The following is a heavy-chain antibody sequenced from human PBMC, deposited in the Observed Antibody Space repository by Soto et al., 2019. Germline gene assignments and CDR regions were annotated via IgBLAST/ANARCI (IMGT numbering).Heavy chain of an antibody. D-gene: IGHD6-19*01. CDR2: IYHSGST. CDR3: ARIAVAGSPHFDY. CDR1: GGSISSGGYS. V-gene: IGHV4-30-2*03. Sequence: SETLSLTCAVSGGSISSGGYSWSWIRQPPGKGLEWIGYIYHSGSTYYNPSLKSRVTMSVDTSRNQFSLKLSSVTAADTAVYYCARIAVAGSPHFDYWGQGTLVTVSS. J-gene: IGHJ4*02.